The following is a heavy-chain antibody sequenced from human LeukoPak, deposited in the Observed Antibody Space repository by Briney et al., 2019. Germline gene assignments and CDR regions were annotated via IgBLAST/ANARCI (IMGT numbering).Heavy chain of an antibody. CDR3: AKTAYQQLVHFDY. V-gene: IGHV1-46*01. Sequence: ASVKVSCKASGYTFSSYYMHWVRQAPGQGLEWMGIINPSGGSTSYAQKFQGRVTMTREMSTSTVYMELSSLRSEDTAVYYCAKTAYQQLVHFDYWGQGTLVTVSS. CDR2: INPSGGST. D-gene: IGHD6-13*01. CDR1: GYTFSSYY. J-gene: IGHJ4*02.